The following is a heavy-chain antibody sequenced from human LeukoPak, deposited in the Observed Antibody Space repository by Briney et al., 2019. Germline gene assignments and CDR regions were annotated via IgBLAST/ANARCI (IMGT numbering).Heavy chain of an antibody. J-gene: IGHJ5*02. CDR3: ARTPEVVGWFDL. CDR2: IYYSGST. CDR1: GGSISSSTDY. Sequence: KPPETMSLTCTVSGGSISSSTDYWGWIRQAPGKGLEWIGSIYYSGSTYYNPSLKSRVTMSVDTPKNQFSLKMSSVTAADTAVYYCARTPEVVGWFDLWGQGTLVTVSS. V-gene: IGHV4-39*01.